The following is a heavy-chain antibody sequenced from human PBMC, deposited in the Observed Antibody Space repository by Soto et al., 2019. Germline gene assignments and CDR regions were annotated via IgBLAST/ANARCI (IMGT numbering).Heavy chain of an antibody. CDR2: IYSGGST. CDR3: AREPQYCSGGSCYSGTMDV. CDR1: GFTVSSNY. V-gene: IGHV3-53*04. D-gene: IGHD2-15*01. J-gene: IGHJ6*04. Sequence: GGSLRLSCAASGFTVSSNYMSWVRQAPGKGLEWVSVIYSGGSTYYADSVKGRFTISRHNSKNTLYLQMNSLRAEDTAVYYCAREPQYCSGGSCYSGTMDVWGKGTTVTVSS.